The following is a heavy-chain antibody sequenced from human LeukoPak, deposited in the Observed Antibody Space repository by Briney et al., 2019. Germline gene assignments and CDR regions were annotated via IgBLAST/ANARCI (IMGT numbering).Heavy chain of an antibody. CDR1: GFTLSDYW. Sequence: GGSLRLSCAASGFTLSDYWMHWVRQVPGEGLVWVSRIDPDGSTTNYADSVKGRFTTSRDNAKNTLYLQMNSLRAEDTALYYCTRVQAGRSDLMDVWGRGTTVTVSS. CDR3: TRVQAGRSDLMDV. CDR2: IDPDGSTT. J-gene: IGHJ6*02. V-gene: IGHV3-74*01.